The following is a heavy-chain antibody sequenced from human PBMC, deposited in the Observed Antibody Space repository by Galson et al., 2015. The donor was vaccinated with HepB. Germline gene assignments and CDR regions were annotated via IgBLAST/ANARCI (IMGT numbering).Heavy chain of an antibody. D-gene: IGHD2-21*01. J-gene: IGHJ4*02. CDR1: GVVFSRHG. Sequence: SLRLSCAASGVVFSRHGMHWARQAPGKGLEWVAVVWYDGTKQYYSESVEGRFTISRDNSKNMVYLQMNSLRVEDTAVYYCWMIGTDFDYWGQGTLVTVSS. V-gene: IGHV3-33*01. CDR2: VWYDGTKQ. CDR3: WMIGTDFDY.